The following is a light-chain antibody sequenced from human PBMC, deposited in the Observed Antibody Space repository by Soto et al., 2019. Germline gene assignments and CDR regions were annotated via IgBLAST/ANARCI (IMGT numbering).Light chain of an antibody. J-gene: IGKJ1*01. Sequence: DIQMTQSPSTLSGSVGDRVTITCRASQTISSWLAWYQQKPGKAPKLLIYKASTLKSGVPSRFSGSGSGTEFTLTISSLQPDDFATYYCQHYNNWPPRTFGQGTKVDIK. CDR1: QTISSW. CDR2: KAS. V-gene: IGKV1-5*03. CDR3: QHYNNWPPRT.